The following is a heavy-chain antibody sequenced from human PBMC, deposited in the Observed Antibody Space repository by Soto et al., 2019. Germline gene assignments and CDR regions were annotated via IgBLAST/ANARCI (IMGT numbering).Heavy chain of an antibody. D-gene: IGHD6-13*01. J-gene: IGHJ4*02. CDR1: GGTFSSYA. CDR2: IIPIFGTA. Sequence: QVQLVQSGAEVKKPGSSVKVSCKASGGTFSSYAISWVRQAPGQGLEWMGGIIPIFGTANYAQKFLGRVTITADKSTSTAYMELSRLRSDDTGVYYCARDSSSWYYSDDWGQGTLVTVCS. V-gene: IGHV1-69*06. CDR3: ARDSSSWYYSDD.